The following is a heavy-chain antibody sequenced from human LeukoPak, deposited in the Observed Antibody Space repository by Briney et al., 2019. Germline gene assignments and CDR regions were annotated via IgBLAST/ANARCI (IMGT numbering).Heavy chain of an antibody. J-gene: IGHJ4*02. CDR3: AREGATAFDY. Sequence: PGGSLRLSCAASGFTFSSYSMNWVRQAPGKGLEWVSSISSSSSYIYYADSVKGRFTISRDNAKNSLYLQMNSLRAEDTAAYYCAREGATAFDYWGQGTLVTVSS. CDR2: ISSSSSYI. CDR1: GFTFSSYS. V-gene: IGHV3-21*01. D-gene: IGHD1-26*01.